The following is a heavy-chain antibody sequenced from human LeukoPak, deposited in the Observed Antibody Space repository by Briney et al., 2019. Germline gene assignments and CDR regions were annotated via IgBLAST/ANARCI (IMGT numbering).Heavy chain of an antibody. V-gene: IGHV3-48*01. CDR3: ARDFHVRLYDTGGYSY. CDR1: GFTFSSFG. J-gene: IGHJ4*02. CDR2: ISSSSSTI. Sequence: GGSLRLSCAASGFTFSSFGMNWVRQAPGKGLEWVSYISSSSSTIYYADSVKGRFTISRDNAKNSLYLQMDSLRAEDTAVYCCARDFHVRLYDTGGYSYWGQGTLVTVSS. D-gene: IGHD3-22*01.